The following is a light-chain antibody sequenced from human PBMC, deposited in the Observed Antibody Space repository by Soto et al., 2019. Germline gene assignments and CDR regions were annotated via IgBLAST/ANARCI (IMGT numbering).Light chain of an antibody. Sequence: SYELTQPLSVSVALGQTARITCGGNNIGSKNVYWYQQKPGQAPVLVIYRDSNRPSGIPERFSGSNSGNTATLTISRAQAGDEADDYCQVWDSSTVVFGGGTKLTVL. J-gene: IGLJ2*01. CDR1: NIGSKN. CDR3: QVWDSSTVV. V-gene: IGLV3-9*01. CDR2: RDS.